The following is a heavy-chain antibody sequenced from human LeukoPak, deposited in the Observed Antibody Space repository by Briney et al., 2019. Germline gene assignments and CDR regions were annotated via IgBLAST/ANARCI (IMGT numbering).Heavy chain of an antibody. CDR1: GFTFSSFD. J-gene: IGHJ6*03. Sequence: GGSLRLSCAASGFTFSSFDMNWVRQPTGQGLEWVSTIGTASDTYYPGSVEGRFTLSRDNAKNSLYLQMNSLTAGVTAVYYCARGPPRGKYYYMDVWGKGTMVTVSS. V-gene: IGHV3-13*01. CDR2: IGTASDT. CDR3: ARGPPRGKYYYMDV. D-gene: IGHD1-1*01.